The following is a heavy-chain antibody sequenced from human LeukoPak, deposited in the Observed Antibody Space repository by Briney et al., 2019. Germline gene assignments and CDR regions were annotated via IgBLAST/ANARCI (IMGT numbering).Heavy chain of an antibody. Sequence: ASVKVSCKASGYTSTDYYMHWVRQAPGQGLEWMGWINPNSGGTNYAQKFQGRVTMTRDTSISTAYMELSRLRSDDTAVYYCARADIVVVVAAEEYYFDYWGQGTLVTVSS. CDR3: ARADIVVVVAAEEYYFDY. CDR1: GYTSTDYY. J-gene: IGHJ4*02. D-gene: IGHD2-15*01. V-gene: IGHV1-2*02. CDR2: INPNSGGT.